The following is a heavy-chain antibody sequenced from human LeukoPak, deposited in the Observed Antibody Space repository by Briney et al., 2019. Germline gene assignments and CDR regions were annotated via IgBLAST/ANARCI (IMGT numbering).Heavy chain of an antibody. J-gene: IGHJ6*03. CDR1: GGTFSSYA. CDR3: ARDYGPLIPYYYYMDV. Sequence: GASVKVSCKASGGTFSSYAISWVRQAPGQGLEWMGGIIPIFGAANYAQKFQGRVTITADESTSTAYMELSSLRSEDTAVYYCARDYGPLIPYYYYMDVWGKGTTVTVSS. V-gene: IGHV1-69*13. D-gene: IGHD4-17*01. CDR2: IIPIFGAA.